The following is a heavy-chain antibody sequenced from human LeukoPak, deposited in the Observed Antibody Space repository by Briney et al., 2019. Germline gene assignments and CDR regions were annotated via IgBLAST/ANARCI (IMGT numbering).Heavy chain of an antibody. Sequence: PSESLSLTCTVSGDSISGYYWSWMRQPPGKGLEWIGYIYYSGSTNYNPSLKSRVTISVDTSKNQFSLKLSSVTAADTAVYYCASYYPHDYGDYAPAYYFDYWGQGTLVTVSS. V-gene: IGHV4-59*01. J-gene: IGHJ4*02. CDR3: ASYYPHDYGDYAPAYYFDY. CDR1: GDSISGYY. D-gene: IGHD4-17*01. CDR2: IYYSGST.